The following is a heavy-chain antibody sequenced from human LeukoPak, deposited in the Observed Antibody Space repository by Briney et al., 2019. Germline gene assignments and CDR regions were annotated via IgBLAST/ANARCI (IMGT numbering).Heavy chain of an antibody. CDR2: MNPITGNT. V-gene: IGHV1-8*01. CDR3: ARGLLADRGKRNWFDP. D-gene: IGHD6-19*01. J-gene: IGHJ5*02. CDR1: ENTFTTYD. Sequence: GASVKVSCKTSENTFTTYDFNWVRQAPGQGLEWMGWMNPITGNTGYAPSFQGRVTMTTNTSISTAYMELSSLRCEDTAVYYCARGLLADRGKRNWFDPWGQGTLVIVSS.